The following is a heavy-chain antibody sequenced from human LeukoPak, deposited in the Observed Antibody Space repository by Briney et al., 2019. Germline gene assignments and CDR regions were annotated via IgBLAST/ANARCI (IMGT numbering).Heavy chain of an antibody. CDR2: IVVGSGNT. Sequence: SVKVSCKASGFTFTSSAMQWVRQARGQRLEWIGWIVVGSGNTNYAQKLQERVTITRDMSTSIAYMELSSLRSEDTAVYYCAADYDILTGYSDAFDIWGQGTMVTVSS. CDR1: GFTFTSSA. D-gene: IGHD3-9*01. CDR3: AADYDILTGYSDAFDI. V-gene: IGHV1-58*02. J-gene: IGHJ3*02.